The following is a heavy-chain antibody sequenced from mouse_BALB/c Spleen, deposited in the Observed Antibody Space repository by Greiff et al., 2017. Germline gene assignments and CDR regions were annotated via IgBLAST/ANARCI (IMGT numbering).Heavy chain of an antibody. D-gene: IGHD2-12*01. Sequence: QVQLQQSGAELVRPGVSVKISCKGSGYTFTDYAMHWVKQSHAKSLEWIGVISTYYGDASYNQKFKGKATMTVDKSSSTAYMELARLTSEDSAIYYCARSREVNYAMDYWGQGTSVTVSS. CDR2: ISTYYGDA. CDR1: GYTFTDYA. J-gene: IGHJ4*01. V-gene: IGHV1S137*01. CDR3: ARSREVNYAMDY.